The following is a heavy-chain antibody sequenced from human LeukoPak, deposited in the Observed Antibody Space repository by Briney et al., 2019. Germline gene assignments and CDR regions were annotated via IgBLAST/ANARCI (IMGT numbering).Heavy chain of an antibody. V-gene: IGHV1-24*01. CDR2: FDPEDGET. Sequence: GASVKVSCKVSGYTLTEFSMHWVRQAPGKGLEWMGGFDPEDGETIYAQKFQGRVTMTEDTSTDTAYMELSSLRSEDTAVYYCATEHIAAAPTIDGDYQRRYFDYWGQGTLVTVSS. CDR3: ATEHIAAAPTIDGDYQRRYFDY. CDR1: GYTLTEFS. J-gene: IGHJ4*02. D-gene: IGHD4-17*01.